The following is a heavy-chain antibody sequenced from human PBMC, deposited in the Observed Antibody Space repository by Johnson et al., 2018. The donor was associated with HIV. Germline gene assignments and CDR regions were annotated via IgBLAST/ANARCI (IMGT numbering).Heavy chain of an antibody. D-gene: IGHD3-3*01. CDR1: GFTFSSNY. V-gene: IGHV3-11*01. Sequence: QVQLVESGGGVVQPGRSLRLSCAASGFTFSSNYMSRIRQAPGKGLEWVSYISCSGCSIYADSVKGRFTLSRDSSKNTLYLQMNSLRAEDTAVYYCAKDSPSSIQFLEWFPFFDIWGRGTMVTISS. J-gene: IGHJ3*02. CDR3: AKDSPSSIQFLEWFPFFDI. CDR2: ISCSGCSI.